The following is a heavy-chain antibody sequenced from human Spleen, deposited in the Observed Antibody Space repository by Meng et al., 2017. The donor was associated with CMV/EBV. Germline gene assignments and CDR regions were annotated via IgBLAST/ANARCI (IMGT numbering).Heavy chain of an antibody. Sequence: TCAVSGYSISSSNWWGWIRQPPGKGLEWIGYIYYSGSTHYNPSLKSRVTMSVDTSKNQFSLKLSSVTAVDTAVYYCARKIAGSSFFDYWGQGTLVTVSS. D-gene: IGHD6-13*01. CDR2: IYYSGST. V-gene: IGHV4-28*01. J-gene: IGHJ4*02. CDR3: ARKIAGSSFFDY. CDR1: GYSISSSNW.